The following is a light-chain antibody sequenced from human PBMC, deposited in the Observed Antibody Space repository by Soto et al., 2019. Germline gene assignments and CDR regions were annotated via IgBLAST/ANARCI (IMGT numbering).Light chain of an antibody. CDR2: EVT. V-gene: IGLV2-14*01. CDR1: SSDVGVYNH. J-gene: IGLJ1*01. CDR3: SSYTSSSTYV. Sequence: QSVLTQPASVSGSPGQSITISCTGTSSDVGVYNHVSWYQHHPGKAPQLMIYEVTNRPSGVSHRFSGSKSGNTASLTISGLQAEDEAHYYCSSYTSSSTYVFGSGTQVTVL.